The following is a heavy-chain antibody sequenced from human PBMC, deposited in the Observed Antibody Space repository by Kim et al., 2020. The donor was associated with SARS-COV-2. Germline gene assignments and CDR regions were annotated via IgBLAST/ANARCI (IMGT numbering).Heavy chain of an antibody. CDR1: GGSITSGYY. CDR3: ARSDDSSSSGWDYFDY. Sequence: SETLSLTCDVSGGSITSGYYWGWVRQPPGKGLEWIATIYYNGGTYYNPSLKSRLTEYIDTSRNHFSLQLSSVTAADTAVYYCARSDDSSSSGWDYFDYWGQGILVTVSS. J-gene: IGHJ4*02. D-gene: IGHD6-6*01. V-gene: IGHV4-39*02. CDR2: IYYNGGT.